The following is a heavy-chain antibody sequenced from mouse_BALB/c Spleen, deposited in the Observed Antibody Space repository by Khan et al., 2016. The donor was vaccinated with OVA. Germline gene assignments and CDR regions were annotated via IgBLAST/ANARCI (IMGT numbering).Heavy chain of an antibody. Sequence: QMQLEESGAELARPGASVKMSCKASGYTFTSYTIHWIKERPGQGLEWIGYINPSNGYTNYNQKFKDKATLTTDKSSTTAYLQLSSLTSDDSAVYNCVRDGAYHRNDGWFAYWGHGTLVTVSA. CDR1: GYTFTSYT. V-gene: IGHV1-4*01. J-gene: IGHJ3*01. CDR2: INPSNGYT. CDR3: VRDGAYHRNDGWFAY. D-gene: IGHD2-14*01.